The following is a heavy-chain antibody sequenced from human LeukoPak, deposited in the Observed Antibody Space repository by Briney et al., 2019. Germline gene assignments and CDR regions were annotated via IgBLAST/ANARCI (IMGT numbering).Heavy chain of an antibody. V-gene: IGHV3-23*01. D-gene: IGHD2-2*01. CDR1: GFTFSSYA. Sequence: GGSLRLSCAASGFTFSSYAMSWVRQAPGKGLGWVSAISGSGGSTYYADSVKGRFTISRDNSKNTLYLQMNSLRAEDTAVYYCAKVGCSSTSCTFDYWGQGTLVTVSS. CDR3: AKVGCSSTSCTFDY. J-gene: IGHJ4*02. CDR2: ISGSGGST.